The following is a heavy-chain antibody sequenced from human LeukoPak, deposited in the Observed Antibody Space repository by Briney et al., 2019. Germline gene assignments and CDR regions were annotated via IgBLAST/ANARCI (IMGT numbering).Heavy chain of an antibody. Sequence: PSETLSLTCAVYGGSFSGYYWSWIRQPPGKGLEWIGEINHSGSTNYDPSLKSRVTISVDKSKNQFSLTLSSVTAADTAVYYCARTDYFGSGSYYNSYWGQGTLVTVSS. D-gene: IGHD3-10*01. CDR2: INHSGST. CDR1: GGSFSGYY. CDR3: ARTDYFGSGSYYNSY. J-gene: IGHJ4*02. V-gene: IGHV4-34*01.